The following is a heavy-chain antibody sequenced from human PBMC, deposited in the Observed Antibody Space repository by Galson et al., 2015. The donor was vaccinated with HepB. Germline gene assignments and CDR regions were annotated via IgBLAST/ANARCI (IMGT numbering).Heavy chain of an antibody. CDR3: ARDPGGGDWHYLDY. V-gene: IGHV3-33*01. J-gene: IGHJ4*02. Sequence: SLRLSCAASGFSFGSHGFHWVRQAPGKGLEWVALIWWDGSKKFYGNSVKGRFTISRDNSVNTIYLQMNTLRADDTAVYYCARDPGGGDWHYLDYWVRDPWSASPQ. D-gene: IGHD2-21*01. CDR2: IWWDGSKK. CDR1: GFSFGSHG.